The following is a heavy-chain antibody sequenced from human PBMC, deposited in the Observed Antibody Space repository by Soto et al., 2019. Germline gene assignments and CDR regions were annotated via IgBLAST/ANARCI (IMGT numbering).Heavy chain of an antibody. CDR3: ARVQSSSGWFDP. CDR2: INPNSGGT. J-gene: IGHJ5*02. CDR1: GYTFTGYY. Sequence: ASVKVSCKASGYTFTGYYMHWVRQAPGQGLEWMGWINPNSGGTNYAQKFQGRATMTRDTSISTAYMELSRPRSDDTAVYYCARVQSSSGWFDPWGQGTLVTVSS. D-gene: IGHD6-6*01. V-gene: IGHV1-2*02.